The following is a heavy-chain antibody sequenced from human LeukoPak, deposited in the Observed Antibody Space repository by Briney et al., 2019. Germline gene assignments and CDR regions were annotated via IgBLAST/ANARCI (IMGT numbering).Heavy chain of an antibody. CDR1: GGTFSSYA. Sequence: AASVKVSCKASGGTFSSYAISWVRQAPGQGLEWMGGIIPIFGTANYAQKFQGRVTITADESTSTAYMELSSLRSEDTAVYYCARGIAVAGNYLGIDYWGQGTLVTVSS. CDR3: ARGIAVAGNYLGIDY. CDR2: IIPIFGTA. D-gene: IGHD6-19*01. V-gene: IGHV1-69*13. J-gene: IGHJ4*02.